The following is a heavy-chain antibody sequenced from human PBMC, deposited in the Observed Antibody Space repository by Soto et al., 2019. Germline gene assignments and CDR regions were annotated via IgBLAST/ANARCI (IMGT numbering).Heavy chain of an antibody. J-gene: IGHJ4*02. D-gene: IGHD6-19*01. V-gene: IGHV1-2*04. CDR2: INPNSGGT. CDR3: ARGPSSGWLLFDY. Sequence: ASVKVSCKASGYTFTGYYMHWVRQAPGQGLEWMGWINPNSGGTNYAQKFQGWVTMTRDTSISTAYMELSRLRSDDTAVYYCARGPSSGWLLFDYWGQGTLVTVSS. CDR1: GYTFTGYY.